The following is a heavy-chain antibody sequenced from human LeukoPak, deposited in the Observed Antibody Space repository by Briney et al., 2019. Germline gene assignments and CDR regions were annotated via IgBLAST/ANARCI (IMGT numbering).Heavy chain of an antibody. CDR1: GFTFRSYA. J-gene: IGHJ6*04. CDR2: ISGSGVTT. D-gene: IGHD3-10*02. CDR3: AELGITMIGGV. V-gene: IGHV3-23*01. Sequence: GGSLRLSCAASGFTFRSYAMSWVRQAPGKGLGWVSSISGSGVTTYYADSMKGRFTISRDNSKNTLYLQMNSLRAEDTAVYYCAELGITMIGGVWGKGPTVTISS.